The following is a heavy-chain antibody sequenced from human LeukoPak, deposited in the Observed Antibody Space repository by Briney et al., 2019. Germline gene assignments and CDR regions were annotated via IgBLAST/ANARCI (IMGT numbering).Heavy chain of an antibody. J-gene: IGHJ4*02. CDR3: ARASEYSSSPPDY. D-gene: IGHD6-6*01. V-gene: IGHV4-4*07. CDR2: LYPGVST. Sequence: PSETLSLTCTVSGGPIYSYYWSWIRQTAGKGLEWIGRLYPGVSTNYNPSLKSRVTMSVDTSKNQFSLKLSSVTAADTAVYYCARASEYSSSPPDYWGQGTLVTVSS. CDR1: GGPIYSYY.